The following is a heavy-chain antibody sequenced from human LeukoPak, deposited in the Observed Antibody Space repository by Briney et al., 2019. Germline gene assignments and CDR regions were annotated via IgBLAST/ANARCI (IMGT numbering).Heavy chain of an antibody. CDR3: AKDLPDYGDYIEGY. D-gene: IGHD4-17*01. CDR2: ISGSGGII. Sequence: GGSLRLSCAASGFPFSSFGMSWVRQAPGKGLEWVSTISGSGGIIDYADSVKGRFTFSRDNSRNMVYLQMNSLRAEDTAVYYCAKDLPDYGDYIEGYWGQGTLVTVSS. V-gene: IGHV3-23*01. CDR1: GFPFSSFG. J-gene: IGHJ4*02.